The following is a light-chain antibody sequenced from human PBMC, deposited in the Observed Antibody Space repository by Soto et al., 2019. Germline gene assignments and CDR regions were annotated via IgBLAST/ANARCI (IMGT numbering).Light chain of an antibody. CDR3: TSYTSSSNRV. CDR1: SSDVGGYNY. V-gene: IGLV2-14*01. J-gene: IGLJ2*01. CDR2: DVS. Sequence: QSALTQPASVSGSPGQSITISCTGTSSDVGGYNYVSWYQQHPGKAPKLMIYDVSNRPSGVSNRFSGSKSGNTASLTISGLQAEDEADYYWTSYTSSSNRVFGGGTKLTVL.